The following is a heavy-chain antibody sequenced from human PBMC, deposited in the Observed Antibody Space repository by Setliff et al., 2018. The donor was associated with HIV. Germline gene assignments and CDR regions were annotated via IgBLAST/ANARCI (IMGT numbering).Heavy chain of an antibody. J-gene: IGHJ4*02. CDR1: GYTFTGYY. CDR2: INPNSGGT. Sequence: ASVKVSCKASGYTFTGYYMHWVRQAPGQGLEWMGWINPNSGGTNYPQKFQGRVTMTRDTSISTAYMGLGRLRSDDTAVYYCVREVKGANFQYFDYWGQRTLVTVSS. V-gene: IGHV1-2*02. CDR3: VREVKGANFQYFDY. D-gene: IGHD3-10*01.